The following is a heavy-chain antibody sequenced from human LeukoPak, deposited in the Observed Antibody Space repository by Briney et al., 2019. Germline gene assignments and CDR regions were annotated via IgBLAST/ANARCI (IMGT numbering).Heavy chain of an antibody. CDR3: ATGIAAADTVFPPGAY. V-gene: IGHV1-18*01. D-gene: IGHD6-13*01. Sequence: ASVKVSCKASGYTFISYGISWVRQAPGQGLEWMGWISAYNGNTNYAQKLQGRVTMTTDTSTSTAYMELRSLRSDDTAVYYCATGIAAADTVFPPGAYWGQGTLVTVSS. J-gene: IGHJ4*02. CDR1: GYTFISYG. CDR2: ISAYNGNT.